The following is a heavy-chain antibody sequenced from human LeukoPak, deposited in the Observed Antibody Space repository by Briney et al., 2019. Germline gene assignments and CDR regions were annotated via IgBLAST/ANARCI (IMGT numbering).Heavy chain of an antibody. CDR1: GFTFSSYA. CDR2: ISYDGSNK. CDR3: ARASSSWFYFDY. V-gene: IGHV3-30-3*01. J-gene: IGHJ4*02. Sequence: GGSLRLSCAASGFTFSSYAMHWVRQAPGKGPEWVAVISYDGSNKYYADSVKGRSTISRDNSKNTLYLQMNSLRAEDTAVYYCARASSSWFYFDYWGQGTLVTVSS. D-gene: IGHD6-13*01.